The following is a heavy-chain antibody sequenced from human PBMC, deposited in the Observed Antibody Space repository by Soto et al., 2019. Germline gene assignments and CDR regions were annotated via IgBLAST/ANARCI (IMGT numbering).Heavy chain of an antibody. CDR2: IYPGDSDT. CDR1: GYSFTSYW. Sequence: GESLKISCKGSGYSFTSYWIGWVRPMPGKGLEWMGIIYPGDSDTIYSPSFQGQVTISADKSISTAYLQWSSLKASDTATYYCARHDSPSVIYYYYGMDVWGQGTTVTVSS. V-gene: IGHV5-51*01. J-gene: IGHJ6*02. CDR3: ARHDSPSVIYYYYGMDV. D-gene: IGHD2-15*01.